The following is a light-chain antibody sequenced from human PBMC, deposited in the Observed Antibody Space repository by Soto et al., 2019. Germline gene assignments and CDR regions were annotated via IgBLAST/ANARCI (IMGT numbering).Light chain of an antibody. Sequence: ENVLTQSPGTLSLSPGEGATLSCRASRGVSANYLAWYQQKPGQAPTLLIYGASIRAAGIPDRFSGSGSGTYFPLTIRRQEPDYVALYYYQQDGSPPRTFGQGTKVEIK. CDR2: GAS. CDR3: QQDGSPPRT. J-gene: IGKJ1*01. V-gene: IGKV3-20*01. CDR1: RGVSANY.